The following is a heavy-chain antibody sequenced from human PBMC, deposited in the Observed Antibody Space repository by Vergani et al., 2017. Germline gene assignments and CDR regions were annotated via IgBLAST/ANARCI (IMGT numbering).Heavy chain of an antibody. Sequence: QVQLQESGPGLVKPSQTLSLTCTVSGGSISSGGHYWSGLRQHPGKGLGWIGYIYYSGSTYYNPSLKSRVTISVDTSKNQFSLKLSSVTAADTAVYYCARYGVPAAIYYYMDVWGKGTTVTVSS. J-gene: IGHJ6*03. V-gene: IGHV4-31*03. CDR1: GGSISSGGHY. CDR2: IYYSGST. D-gene: IGHD2-2*01. CDR3: ARYGVPAAIYYYMDV.